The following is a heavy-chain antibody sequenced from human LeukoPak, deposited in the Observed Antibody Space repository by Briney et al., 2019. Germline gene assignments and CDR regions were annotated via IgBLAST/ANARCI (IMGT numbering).Heavy chain of an antibody. CDR3: ARDPTGQLWFDY. D-gene: IGHD5-18*01. Sequence: GESLRLSCAASGFTFSSYAMHWVRQAPGKGLEWVAVISYDGSNKYYADSVKGRFTISRDNSKNTLYLQMYSLRAEDTAVYYCARDPTGQLWFDYWGQGTLVTVSS. CDR2: ISYDGSNK. V-gene: IGHV3-30-3*01. CDR1: GFTFSSYA. J-gene: IGHJ4*02.